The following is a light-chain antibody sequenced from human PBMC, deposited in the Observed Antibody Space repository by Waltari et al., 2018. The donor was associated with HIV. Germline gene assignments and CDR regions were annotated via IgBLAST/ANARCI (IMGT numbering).Light chain of an antibody. CDR1: SSNIGSNI. CDR3: ATWDDSLNGVL. CDR2: SNN. V-gene: IGLV1-44*01. J-gene: IGLJ2*01. Sequence: QSVLTQPPSTSETPGQRVTISCSGSSSNIGSNIVNWYQQLPGTAPKLLIYSNNQRPSGVPGRVSGSKSGTSASLAISGLQSEDEADYYCATWDDSLNGVLFGGGTKLTVL.